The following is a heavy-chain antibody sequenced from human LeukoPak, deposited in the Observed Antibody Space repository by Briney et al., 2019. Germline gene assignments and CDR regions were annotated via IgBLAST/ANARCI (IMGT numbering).Heavy chain of an antibody. CDR2: IYTSGST. J-gene: IGHJ6*03. D-gene: IGHD3-22*01. Sequence: TSETLSLTCTVSGGSISSGSYYWSWIRQPAGKGLEWIGRIYTSGSTNYNPSLKSRVTISVDTSKNQFSLKLNSVTAADTAVYYCARGYDSSGYVYYYYYMDVWGKGTTVTVSS. CDR3: ARGYDSSGYVYYYYYMDV. CDR1: GGSISSGSYY. V-gene: IGHV4-61*02.